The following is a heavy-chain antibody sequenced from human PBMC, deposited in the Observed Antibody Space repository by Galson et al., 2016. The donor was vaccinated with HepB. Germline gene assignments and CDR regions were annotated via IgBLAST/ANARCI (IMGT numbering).Heavy chain of an antibody. J-gene: IGHJ3*01. CDR1: GFTFSAFD. D-gene: IGHD4-17*01. V-gene: IGHV3-30*03. Sequence: SLRLSCAASGFTFSAFDMHWVRQAPGQALEWVAVISFDGRNTNYADSVKGRLTISRDNAKNSVYVQLNSLGLEDTAVHYCVRGSGDYGDWTAGDTLDVWGQGTMVIVSS. CDR3: VRGSGDYGDWTAGDTLDV. CDR2: ISFDGRNT.